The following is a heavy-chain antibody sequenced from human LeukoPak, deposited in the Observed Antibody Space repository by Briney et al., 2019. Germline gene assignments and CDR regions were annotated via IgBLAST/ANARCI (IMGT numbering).Heavy chain of an antibody. CDR2: IYYSGST. CDR3: ARDLYSSGRARTGYLDAFDI. J-gene: IGHJ3*02. CDR1: GGSISSSSYY. D-gene: IGHD6-19*01. V-gene: IGHV4-39*02. Sequence: PSETLSLTCTVSGGSISSSSYYWGWIRQPPGKGLEWIGSIYYSGSTYYNPSLKSRVTISVDTSKNQFSLKLSSVTAADTAVYYCARDLYSSGRARTGYLDAFDIWGQGTMVTVSS.